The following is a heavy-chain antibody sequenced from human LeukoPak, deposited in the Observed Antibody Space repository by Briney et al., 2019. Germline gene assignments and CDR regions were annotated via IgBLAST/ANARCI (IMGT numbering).Heavy chain of an antibody. V-gene: IGHV4-31*03. CDR3: AGRRYFDWLAEVGFDY. D-gene: IGHD3-9*01. CDR2: IYYSGST. J-gene: IGHJ4*02. Sequence: SETLSLTCTVSGGSISSGGYYWSWIRQHPGKGLEWIGYIYYSGSTYYNPSLKSRVTISVDTSKNQFSLKLSSVTAADTAVYYCAGRRYFDWLAEVGFDYWGQGTLVTVSS. CDR1: GGSISSGGYY.